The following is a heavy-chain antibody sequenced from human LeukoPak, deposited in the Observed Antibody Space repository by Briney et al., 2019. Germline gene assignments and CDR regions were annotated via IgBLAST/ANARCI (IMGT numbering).Heavy chain of an antibody. CDR2: ISASGNTP. V-gene: IGHV3-23*01. J-gene: IGHJ4*02. D-gene: IGHD3-10*01. CDR1: GFSFNNYA. CDR3: AKVPSFADHHFDY. Sequence: GGSLRLSCAASGFSFNNYAMSWVRQAPGRGREWVSAISASGNTPYYADSVKGRFTISRDNSKNTLYLQMNSLRAEDTAVYYCAKVPSFADHHFDYWGQGTLVTVSS.